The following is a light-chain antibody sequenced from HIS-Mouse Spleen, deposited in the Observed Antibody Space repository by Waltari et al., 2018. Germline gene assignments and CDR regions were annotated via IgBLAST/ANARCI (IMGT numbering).Light chain of an antibody. J-gene: IGLJ3*02. CDR3: AAWDDSLSGPV. CDR1: SSNIGSNY. Sequence: QSVLTQPPSASGTPGQRVTISCSGSSSNIGSNYVYWYQQLPGTAPKLLIYRNNHRPAGVPDRFSGSKSGTSASLAISGRRSEDEADYYCAAWDDSLSGPVFGGGTKLTVL. CDR2: RNN. V-gene: IGLV1-47*01.